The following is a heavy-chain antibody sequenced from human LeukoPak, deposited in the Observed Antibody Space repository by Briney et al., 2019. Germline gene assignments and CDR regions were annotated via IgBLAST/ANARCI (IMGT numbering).Heavy chain of an antibody. J-gene: IGHJ4*02. D-gene: IGHD6-6*01. CDR3: ARGSSGYASSLGY. CDR1: GFTFSSYW. Sequence: NPGGSLRLSCAASGFTFSSYWMHWVRQAPGKGLVWVSRINSDGSSTSYADSVRGRFSISRDNAKNTLYLQMNSLRAEDTAVYYCARGSSGYASSLGYWGQGTLVTVSA. V-gene: IGHV3-74*01. CDR2: INSDGSST.